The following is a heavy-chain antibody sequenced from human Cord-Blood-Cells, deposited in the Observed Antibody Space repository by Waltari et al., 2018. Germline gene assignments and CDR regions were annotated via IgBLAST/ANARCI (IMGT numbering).Heavy chain of an antibody. CDR3: ARDLGGSLDFDL. CDR2: IWYDGSNK. Sequence: RISCAASGFTFISYCMHWVRKAPGKGLEWVAVIWYDGSNKYYADYLKGRFTIFRYNSKNTLYMQMNSMRSADTAVYYCARDLGGSLDFDLWGRGT. V-gene: IGHV3-33*01. J-gene: IGHJ2*01. D-gene: IGHD3-16*01. CDR1: GFTFISYC.